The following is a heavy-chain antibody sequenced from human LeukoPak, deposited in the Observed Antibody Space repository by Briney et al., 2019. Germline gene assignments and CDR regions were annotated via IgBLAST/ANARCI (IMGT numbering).Heavy chain of an antibody. D-gene: IGHD6-6*01. CDR1: GFTFGDYA. CDR2: ISWNSGSI. J-gene: IGHJ6*02. CDR3: AKDSSSSNYYYGMDV. V-gene: IGHV3-9*01. Sequence: GGSLRLSCAASGFTFGDYAMHWVRQVPGKGLEWVSRISWNSGSIDYGDSVKGRFSISRDNAKNSLYLQMNSLRAEDTALYFCAKDSSSSNYYYGMDVWGQGTTVTVSS.